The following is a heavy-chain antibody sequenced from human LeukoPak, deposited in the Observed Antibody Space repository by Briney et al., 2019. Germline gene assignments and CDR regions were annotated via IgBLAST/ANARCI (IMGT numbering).Heavy chain of an antibody. J-gene: IGHJ4*02. CDR2: IKQDGSEK. D-gene: IGHD2-21*02. V-gene: IGHV3-7*01. CDR3: ATRTYCGGDCYPTRFDY. CDR1: GFTFSSYS. Sequence: GGSLRLSCAASGFTFSSYSMSWVRQAPGKGLEWVANIKQDGSEKYYVDSVKGRFTISRDNAKNSLYLQMNSLRAEDTAVYYCATRTYCGGDCYPTRFDYWGQGTLVTVSS.